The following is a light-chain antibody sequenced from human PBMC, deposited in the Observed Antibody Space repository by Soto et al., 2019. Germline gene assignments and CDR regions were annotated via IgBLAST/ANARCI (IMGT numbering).Light chain of an antibody. Sequence: QSVLTQPPSVSGAPGQRVTISCTGSSSNIGAGYDVHWYQHLPGTAPKLLIYVNINRPSGVPDRFSGSKSGTSAFLAITGLQAEDEADYYCQSYDSSLSAPVVFGGGTKLTVL. V-gene: IGLV1-40*01. CDR3: QSYDSSLSAPVV. CDR2: VNI. CDR1: SSNIGAGYD. J-gene: IGLJ2*01.